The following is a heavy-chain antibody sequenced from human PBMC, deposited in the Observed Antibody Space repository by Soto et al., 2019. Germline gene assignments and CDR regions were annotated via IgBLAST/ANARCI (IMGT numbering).Heavy chain of an antibody. D-gene: IGHD5-12*01. CDR1: GFTFSTYG. CDR2: ISSDGSEK. Sequence: QVQLVESGGGVVQPGRSLRLSCAASGFTFSTYGVHWVRQAPGKGLEWVAVISSDGSEKYYAGSVKGRVSISRDNSKGTLYLKMVSLRAEDTAVYYCAKGAVATSLYYFDYWGQGTLVTVSS. CDR3: AKGAVATSLYYFDY. V-gene: IGHV3-30*18. J-gene: IGHJ4*02.